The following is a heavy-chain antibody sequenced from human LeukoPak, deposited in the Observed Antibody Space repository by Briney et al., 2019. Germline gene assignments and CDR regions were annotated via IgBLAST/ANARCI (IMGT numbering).Heavy chain of an antibody. V-gene: IGHV3-30*18. CDR3: AKEIVSRGGRRGTGFCDY. J-gene: IGHJ4*02. D-gene: IGHD3/OR15-3a*01. CDR2: ISYEGSNK. Sequence: QPGGSLRLSCAASGFTFSSYGMHWVRQAPGKGLEWVADISYEGSNKYYADSVKGRFTISRDNSKNTLYLQMNSLRAEDTAVYYCAKEIVSRGGRRGTGFCDYWGQGTLVTVSS. CDR1: GFTFSSYG.